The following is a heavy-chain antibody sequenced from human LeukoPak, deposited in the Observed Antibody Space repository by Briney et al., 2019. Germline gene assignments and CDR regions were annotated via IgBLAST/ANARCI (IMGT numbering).Heavy chain of an antibody. J-gene: IGHJ4*02. CDR3: ARDRLWFGELLYDY. CDR1: RYIFTSYG. CDR2: ISAYNGNT. D-gene: IGHD3-10*01. Sequence: GASVKVSCKASRYIFTSYGISWVRQAPGQGLEWMGWISAYNGNTNYAQKLQGRVTMTTDTSTSTAYMELRSLRSDDTAVYYCARDRLWFGELLYDYWGQGTLSPSPQ. V-gene: IGHV1-18*01.